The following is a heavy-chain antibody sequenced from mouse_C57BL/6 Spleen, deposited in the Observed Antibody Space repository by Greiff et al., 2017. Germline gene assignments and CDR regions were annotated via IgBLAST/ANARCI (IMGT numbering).Heavy chain of an antibody. CDR3: TRDGVKSCFDY. CDR2: ISSGGDYI. D-gene: IGHD2-3*01. J-gene: IGHJ2*01. CDR1: GFTFSSYA. V-gene: IGHV5-9-1*02. Sequence: EVQLQESGEGLVKPGGSLKLSCAASGFTFSSYAMSWVRQTPEKRLEWVAYISSGGDYIYYADTVKGRFTISRDNARNTLYLQMSSLKSEDTAMYYCTRDGVKSCFDYWGQGTTLTVSS.